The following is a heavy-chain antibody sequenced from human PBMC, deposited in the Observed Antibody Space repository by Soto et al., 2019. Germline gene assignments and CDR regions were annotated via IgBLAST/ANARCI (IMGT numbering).Heavy chain of an antibody. Sequence: GESLKISCKGSGYSFTSYWIGWVRQMPGKGLEWMGIIYPGDSDTRYSPSFQGQVTISAAKSISTAYLQWSSLKASDTAMYYCARLSVGFSRGYYPKKYRVNWFDTWGRGTLVTVSS. D-gene: IGHD3-3*01. CDR2: IYPGDSDT. CDR1: GYSFTSYW. CDR3: ARLSVGFSRGYYPKKYRVNWFDT. J-gene: IGHJ5*02. V-gene: IGHV5-51*01.